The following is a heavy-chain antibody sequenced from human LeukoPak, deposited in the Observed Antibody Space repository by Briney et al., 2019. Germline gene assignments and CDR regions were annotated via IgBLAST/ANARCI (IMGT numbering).Heavy chain of an antibody. CDR3: ATSYIGGFGKPDY. Sequence: SETLSLTCGVSGGSFSVHYWSWSRQPPGKGLEWIGEINQSGSTTYNPSLKSRVTASVDTSKNQFSLKLSSVTAADTAVYYCATSYIGGFGKPDYWGQGTLVTVSS. CDR1: GGSFSVHY. CDR2: INQSGST. D-gene: IGHD2-15*01. V-gene: IGHV4-34*01. J-gene: IGHJ4*02.